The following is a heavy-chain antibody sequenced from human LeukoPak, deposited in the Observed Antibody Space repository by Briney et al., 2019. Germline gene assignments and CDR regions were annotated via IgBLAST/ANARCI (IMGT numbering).Heavy chain of an antibody. D-gene: IGHD3-10*01. CDR1: GGTFSSYA. CDR3: ARDAHHYYGSGSYTDWFDP. V-gene: IGHV1-69*13. Sequence: SVKVSCKASGGTFSSYAISWVRQAPGQGLEWMGGIIPIFGTANYAQKFQGRVTITADESTSTAYMELSSLRSEDTAVYYCARDAHHYYGSGSYTDWFDPWGQGTLVTVSS. J-gene: IGHJ5*02. CDR2: IIPIFGTA.